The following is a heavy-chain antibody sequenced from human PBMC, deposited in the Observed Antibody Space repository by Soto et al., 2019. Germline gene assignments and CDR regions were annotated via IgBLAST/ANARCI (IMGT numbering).Heavy chain of an antibody. CDR3: ARELRFGEDYYGMDV. V-gene: IGHV4-31*03. CDR1: GGSISSGGYY. J-gene: IGHJ6*02. D-gene: IGHD3-10*01. Sequence: SETLCLTCTVSGGSISSGGYYGSWIRQHPGKGLEWIGYIYYSGSTYYNPSLKSRVTISVDTSKNQFSLKLSSVTAADTAVYYCARELRFGEDYYGMDVWGQGTTVTVSS. CDR2: IYYSGST.